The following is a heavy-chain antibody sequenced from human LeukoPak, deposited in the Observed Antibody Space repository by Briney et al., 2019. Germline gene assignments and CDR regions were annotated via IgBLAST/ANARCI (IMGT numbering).Heavy chain of an antibody. D-gene: IGHD1-26*01. CDR2: ISFDGSHQ. Sequence: PGRSLRLSCSASGFVFSDYPLHWIRQSPGKGPEWVAVISFDGSHQYYADSVKGRFTVSRDNSKNTLYLQMNSLKTEDTAVYYCTTARGSDLQYFQHWGQGTLVTVSS. CDR3: TTARGSDLQYFQH. J-gene: IGHJ1*01. V-gene: IGHV3-30*07. CDR1: GFVFSDYP.